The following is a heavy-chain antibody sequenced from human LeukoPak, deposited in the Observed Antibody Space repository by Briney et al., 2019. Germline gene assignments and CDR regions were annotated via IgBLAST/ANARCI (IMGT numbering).Heavy chain of an antibody. CDR3: ASESPPGYSSSWYAN. J-gene: IGHJ4*02. Sequence: SETLSLTCAVYGGSFSGYYWSWIRQPPGKGLEWIGEISHSGSTNYNPSLKSRVTISVDTSKNQFSLKLSSVTAADTAVYYCASESPPGYSSSWYANWGQGTLVTVSS. CDR2: ISHSGST. D-gene: IGHD6-13*01. CDR1: GGSFSGYY. V-gene: IGHV4-34*01.